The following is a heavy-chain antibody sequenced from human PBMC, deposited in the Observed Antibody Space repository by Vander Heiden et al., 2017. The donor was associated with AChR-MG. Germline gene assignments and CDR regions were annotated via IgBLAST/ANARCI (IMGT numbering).Heavy chain of an antibody. D-gene: IGHD6-19*01. V-gene: IGHV3-53*02. Sequence: EVQLVETGGGLIQPGGSLSLSCAASGFTVSSNYMSWVRQAPGKGLEWVSVIYSGGSTYYADSVKGRFTISRVNSKNTLYLQMNSLRAEDTAVYYCARDPGIAVAGNYYYYGMDVWGQGTTVTVSS. CDR3: ARDPGIAVAGNYYYYGMDV. CDR2: IYSGGST. J-gene: IGHJ6*02. CDR1: GFTVSSNY.